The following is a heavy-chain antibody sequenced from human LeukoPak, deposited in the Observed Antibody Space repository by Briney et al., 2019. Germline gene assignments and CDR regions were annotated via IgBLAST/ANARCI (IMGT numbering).Heavy chain of an antibody. CDR2: INPNSGGT. CDR1: GYTFTGYY. CDR3: ARDADIVVVRGPSDFDY. Sequence: ASVKVSCKASGYTFTGYYMHWVRQAPGQGLEWMGWINPNSGGTNYAQKFQGRVTMTRDTSISTAYMELSRLRSDDTAVYYCARDADIVVVRGPSDFDYWGQGTLVTVSS. J-gene: IGHJ4*02. V-gene: IGHV1-2*02. D-gene: IGHD2-15*01.